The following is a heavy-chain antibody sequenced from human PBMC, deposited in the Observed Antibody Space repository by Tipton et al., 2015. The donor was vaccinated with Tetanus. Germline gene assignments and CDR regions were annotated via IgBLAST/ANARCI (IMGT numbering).Heavy chain of an antibody. V-gene: IGHV3-21*01. J-gene: IGHJ4*02. CDR1: GFTFKSYT. Sequence: SLRLSCVASGFTFKSYTLNWVRQAPGKGLEWVSSISGNSGYKYYADSVKGRFAISRDNAKNTVHLQMNSLRAEDTAVYYCATSGGAGYWGQGTLVTVSS. CDR3: ATSGGAGY. D-gene: IGHD3-16*01. CDR2: ISGNSGYK.